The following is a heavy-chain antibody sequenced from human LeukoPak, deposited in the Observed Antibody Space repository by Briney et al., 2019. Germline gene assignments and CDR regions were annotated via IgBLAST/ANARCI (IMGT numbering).Heavy chain of an antibody. D-gene: IGHD3-3*01. Sequence: ASVKVSCKASGYTFTSYAMHWVRQAPGQRLEWMGWINAGNGNTKYSQKFQGRVTITRDTSASIAYMELSSLRSEDTAVYYCARVHYDFWSGYYTGGWARARDYYYYYGMDVWGQGTTVTVSS. CDR3: ARVHYDFWSGYYTGGWARARDYYYYYGMDV. V-gene: IGHV1-3*01. J-gene: IGHJ6*02. CDR2: INAGNGNT. CDR1: GYTFTSYA.